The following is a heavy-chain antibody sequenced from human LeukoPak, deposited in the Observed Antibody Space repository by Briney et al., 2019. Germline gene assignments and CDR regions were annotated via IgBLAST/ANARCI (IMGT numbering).Heavy chain of an antibody. V-gene: IGHV3-43*01. CDR2: ISWDGGST. CDR1: GFTFDDYT. Sequence: GGSLRLSCAASGFTFDDYTMHWVRQAPGKGLGWVSLISWDGGSTYYADSVKGRFTISRDNGKNSLYLQINSLRTEDTALYYCAKGVNQLLYAHFDYWGQGTLVTVSS. D-gene: IGHD2-2*02. J-gene: IGHJ4*02. CDR3: AKGVNQLLYAHFDY.